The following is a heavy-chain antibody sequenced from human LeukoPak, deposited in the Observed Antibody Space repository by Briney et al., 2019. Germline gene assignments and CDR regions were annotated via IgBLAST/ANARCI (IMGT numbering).Heavy chain of an antibody. J-gene: IGHJ4*02. D-gene: IGHD3-22*01. V-gene: IGHV1-69*04. Sequence: SVKVSCKASGGTFSSYAISWVRQAPGQGLEWMGRIIPILGIANYAQKFQGRATITADKSTSTAYMELSSLRSEDTAVYYCARGRDSSGYYNYWGQGTLVTVSS. CDR3: ARGRDSSGYYNY. CDR1: GGTFSSYA. CDR2: IIPILGIA.